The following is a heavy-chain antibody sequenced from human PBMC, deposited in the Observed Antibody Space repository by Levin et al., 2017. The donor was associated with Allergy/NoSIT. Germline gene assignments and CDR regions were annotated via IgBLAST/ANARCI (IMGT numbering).Heavy chain of an antibody. J-gene: IGHJ4*02. Sequence: ASVKVSCKASGYTFTGYYMHWVRQAPGQGLEWMGWINPNSGGTNYAQKFQGRVTMTRDTSISTAYMELSRLRSDDTAVYYCARVRYGELNPFYFDYWGQGTLVTVSS. D-gene: IGHD3-10*01. CDR3: ARVRYGELNPFYFDY. V-gene: IGHV1-2*02. CDR1: GYTFTGYY. CDR2: INPNSGGT.